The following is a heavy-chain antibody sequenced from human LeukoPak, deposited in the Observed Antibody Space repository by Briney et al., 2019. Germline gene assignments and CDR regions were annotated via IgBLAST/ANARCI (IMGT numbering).Heavy chain of an antibody. V-gene: IGHV3-15*01. CDR1: GFTFSNAW. D-gene: IGHD6-13*01. CDR3: TTAVAAAGRYYYYYGMDV. Sequence: GGSLRLSCAASGFTFSNAWMSWVRQAPGKGLEWVGRIKSKTDGGTTDYAAPVKGRFTISRDDSKNTLYLQMNSLKTEDTAVYYCTTAVAAAGRYYYYYGMDVWGQGTTVTVPS. CDR2: IKSKTDGGTT. J-gene: IGHJ6*02.